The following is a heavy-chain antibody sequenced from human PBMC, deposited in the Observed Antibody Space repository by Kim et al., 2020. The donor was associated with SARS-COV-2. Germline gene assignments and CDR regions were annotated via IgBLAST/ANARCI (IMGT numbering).Heavy chain of an antibody. D-gene: IGHD3-10*01. V-gene: IGHV1-2*06. Sequence: ASVQVSCKASGYTFTGYYMHWVRQAPGQGLEGMGRINPNSGGTNYAQKSQGRVTMTRDTSISTAYMELRSLRADDTAAYYCARGAVGGLLWFGEFPDDYCYGMDVGGQGTTVTVST. J-gene: IGHJ6*01. CDR3: ARGAVGGLLWFGEFPDDYCYGMDV. CDR1: GYTFTGYY. CDR2: INPNSGGT.